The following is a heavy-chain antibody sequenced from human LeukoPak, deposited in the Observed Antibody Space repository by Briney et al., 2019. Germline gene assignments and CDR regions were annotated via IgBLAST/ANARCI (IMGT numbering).Heavy chain of an antibody. CDR1: GFTFSSYS. CDR3: ARDASIAAAPAWGYYYGMDV. D-gene: IGHD6-13*01. V-gene: IGHV3-48*02. J-gene: IGHJ6*02. CDR2: ISSSSSTI. Sequence: PGGSLRLSCAASGFTFSSYSMNWVRQAPGKGLEWVSYISSSSSTIYYADSVKGRFTISRDNAKNSLYLQMNSLRDEDTAVYYCARDASIAAAPAWGYYYGMDVWGQGTTVTVSS.